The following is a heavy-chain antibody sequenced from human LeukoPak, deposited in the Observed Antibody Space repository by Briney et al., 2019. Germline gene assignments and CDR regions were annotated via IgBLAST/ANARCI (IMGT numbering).Heavy chain of an antibody. CDR1: GFTFSSYS. CDR2: ISSSSSYI. CDR3: ASVEIWGAFDI. D-gene: IGHD7-27*01. V-gene: IGHV3-21*01. Sequence: GGSLRLSCAASGFTFSSYSMNWVREAPGKGLEWVSSISSSSSYIYYADSVKGRFTISRDNAKNSLYLQMNSLRAEDTAVYYCASVEIWGAFDIWGQETMVTVSP. J-gene: IGHJ3*02.